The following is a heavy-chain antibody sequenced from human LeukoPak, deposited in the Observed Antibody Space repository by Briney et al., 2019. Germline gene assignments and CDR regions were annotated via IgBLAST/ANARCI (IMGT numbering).Heavy chain of an antibody. CDR2: FYHSGGT. Sequence: SETLSLTCTVSGGSVSSYYWNWIRQPPGKGLEWIRYFYHSGGTHYNPSLKSGVTISVDTSKNQVSLNLKSVTAADTAVYYCARGYSSGWNGRVSFDPWGQGTLVTVSS. J-gene: IGHJ5*02. V-gene: IGHV4-59*02. CDR3: ARGYSSGWNGRVSFDP. D-gene: IGHD6-19*01. CDR1: GGSVSSYY.